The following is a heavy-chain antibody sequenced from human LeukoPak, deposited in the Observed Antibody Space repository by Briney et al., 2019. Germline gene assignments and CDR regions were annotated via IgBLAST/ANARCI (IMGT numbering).Heavy chain of an antibody. CDR2: IWYDGSNK. CDR3: ARDIGPGYSSGFN. J-gene: IGHJ4*02. V-gene: IGHV3-33*01. D-gene: IGHD2-8*02. Sequence: PSGGSLRLSCAASGFTFSSYGMHWVRQAPGKGLEWVAVIWYDGSNKYYADSVKGRFTISRDNSKNTLYLQMNSLRAEDTAVYYCARDIGPGYSSGFNWGQGTLVTVSS. CDR1: GFTFSSYG.